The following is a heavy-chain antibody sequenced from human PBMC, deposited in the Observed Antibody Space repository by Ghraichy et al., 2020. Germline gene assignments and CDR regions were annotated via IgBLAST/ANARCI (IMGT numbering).Heavy chain of an antibody. V-gene: IGHV3-21*01. CDR2: ISSSSSYI. J-gene: IGHJ4*02. CDR3: ARGATGYSSSWSVDY. Sequence: GGSLRLSCAASGFTFSSYSMNWVRQAPGKGLEWVSSISSSSSYIYYADSVKGRFTISRDNAKNSLYLQMNSLRAEDTAVYYCARGATGYSSSWSVDYWGQGTLVTVSS. D-gene: IGHD6-13*01. CDR1: GFTFSSYS.